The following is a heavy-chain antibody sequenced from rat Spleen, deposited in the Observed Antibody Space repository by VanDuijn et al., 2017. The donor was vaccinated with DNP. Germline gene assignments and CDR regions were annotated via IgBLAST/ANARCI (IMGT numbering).Heavy chain of an antibody. CDR3: ATGQYGYNY. Sequence: EVQLVESGGDLVQPGGSLKLSCIASGFTFNNYYMTWIRQVPGKGLEWIASISNGGTRTYYPDSVKGRFTISRDNAKSTLYLQMDSLRSADTATYYCATGQYGYNYWGQGFMVTVSS. CDR2: ISNGGTRT. V-gene: IGHV5-31*01. D-gene: IGHD1-4*01. CDR1: GFTFNNYY. J-gene: IGHJ2*01.